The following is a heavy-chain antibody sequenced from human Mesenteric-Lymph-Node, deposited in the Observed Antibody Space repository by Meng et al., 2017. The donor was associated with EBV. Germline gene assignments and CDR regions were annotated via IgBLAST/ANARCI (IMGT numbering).Heavy chain of an antibody. CDR1: GGSISSSSYY. V-gene: IGHV4-39*07. CDR2: FYYSENT. J-gene: IGHJ4*02. CDR3: ARRPWSLYYYFDY. Sequence: PRDAGPGPAKASATPSLPCTVSGGSISSSSYYWGWLRQPPGKGLEWIGDFYYSENTYYNPSLKSRVTISVDTSKNQFSLKLSSVTAADTAVYYCARRPWSLYYYFDYWGPGTLVTVSS. D-gene: IGHD1-26*01.